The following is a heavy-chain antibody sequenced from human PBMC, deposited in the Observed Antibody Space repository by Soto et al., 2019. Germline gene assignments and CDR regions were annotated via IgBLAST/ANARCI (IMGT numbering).Heavy chain of an antibody. J-gene: IGHJ5*02. V-gene: IGHV1-3*04. CDR3: ARDYYSTSSVLWFDP. CDR2: INNGNGNT. CDR1: GFTYINYA. Sequence: QVELVQSGASVKKPGASVKVSCKVFGFTYINYAFHWVRQAPGQRLEWLGWINNGNGNTRFSEKIQGRVTIRRDHSTSTGYMELSGLRSDDTAIYYCARDYYSTSSVLWFDPWGQGTLVTVSS. D-gene: IGHD6-6*01.